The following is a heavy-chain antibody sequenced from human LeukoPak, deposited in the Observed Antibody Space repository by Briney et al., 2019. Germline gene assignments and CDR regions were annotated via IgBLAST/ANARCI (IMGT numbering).Heavy chain of an antibody. V-gene: IGHV3-11*01. Sequence: GGSLILSCAASGFTFSDYYMSWIRQAPGKGLEWVSYISSSGNTIYYADSVKGRFTISRDKAKNSLYLQMNSLRAEDTAVYCCARDRLRIFGVVTYMFDYWGQGTLVTVSS. CDR1: GFTFSDYY. CDR3: ARDRLRIFGVVTYMFDY. CDR2: ISSSGNTI. D-gene: IGHD3-3*01. J-gene: IGHJ4*02.